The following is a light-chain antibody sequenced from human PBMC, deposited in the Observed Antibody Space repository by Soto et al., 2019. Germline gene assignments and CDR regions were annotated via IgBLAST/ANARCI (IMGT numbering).Light chain of an antibody. V-gene: IGLV3-1*01. CDR1: KLGDKY. CDR2: QDS. Sequence: SYELTQPPSVSVSPGQTASITCSGDKLGDKYACWYQQKPGQSPVLVIYQDSKRPSGIPERFSGSNSGNTATLTISGTQSMDEGDYYCQAWDSSTEVLFCVGTKVTVL. CDR3: QAWDSSTEVL. J-gene: IGLJ2*01.